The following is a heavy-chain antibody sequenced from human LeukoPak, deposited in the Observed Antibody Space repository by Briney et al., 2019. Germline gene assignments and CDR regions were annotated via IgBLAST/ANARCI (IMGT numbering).Heavy chain of an antibody. CDR1: GYTFTSYG. D-gene: IGHD3-3*01. Sequence: EASVKVSCKASGYTFTSYGISRVRQAPGQGLEWMGWISAYNGNTNYAQKLQGRVTMTTDTSTSTAYMELRSLRSDDTAVYYCARVGLTIFGVVTPPPDYWGQGTLVTVSS. CDR2: ISAYNGNT. V-gene: IGHV1-18*01. CDR3: ARVGLTIFGVVTPPPDY. J-gene: IGHJ4*02.